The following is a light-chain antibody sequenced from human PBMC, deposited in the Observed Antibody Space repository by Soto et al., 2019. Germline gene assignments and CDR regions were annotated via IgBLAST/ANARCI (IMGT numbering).Light chain of an antibody. Sequence: QSVLTQSSSASASLGCSVKLTCSLSSGHTRNIIAWHQQQPRKAPRFLMKVEGGGYYKKGSGVPDRFSGSSSGADRYLTISNLQSEDEAYYYCEAWDSDTYVFGGGTKLTVL. J-gene: IGLJ2*01. V-gene: IGLV4-60*03. CDR2: VEGGGYY. CDR1: SGHTRNI. CDR3: EAWDSDTYV.